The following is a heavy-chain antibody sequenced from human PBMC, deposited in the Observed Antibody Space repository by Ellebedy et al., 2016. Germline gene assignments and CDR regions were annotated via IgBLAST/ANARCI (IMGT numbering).Heavy chain of an antibody. CDR1: GYTFTSYD. CDR3: ARDPYSSGWYGGYYYYGMDV. Sequence: ASVKVSXKASGYTFTSYDINWVRQATGQGLEWMGWMNPNSGNTGYAQKLQGRVTMTTDTSTSTAYMELRSLRSDDTAVYYCARDPYSSGWYGGYYYYGMDVWGQGTTVTVSS. CDR2: MNPNSGNT. J-gene: IGHJ6*02. D-gene: IGHD6-19*01. V-gene: IGHV1-8*01.